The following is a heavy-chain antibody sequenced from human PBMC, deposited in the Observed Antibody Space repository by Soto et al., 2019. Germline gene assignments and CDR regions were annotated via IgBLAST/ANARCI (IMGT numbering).Heavy chain of an antibody. J-gene: IGHJ4*02. CDR3: AKRAYTSSWTQYYFDY. Sequence: PGGSLRLSCAASGFTFSNYGMSWVRQAPGKGLEWVSTINTPGGTFYADSVKGRFTISRDNSKNTQFPQMNSLRAEDTAVYFCAKRAYTSSWTQYYFDYWGQGILVTVSS. V-gene: IGHV3-23*01. CDR2: INTPGGT. CDR1: GFTFSNYG. D-gene: IGHD6-6*01.